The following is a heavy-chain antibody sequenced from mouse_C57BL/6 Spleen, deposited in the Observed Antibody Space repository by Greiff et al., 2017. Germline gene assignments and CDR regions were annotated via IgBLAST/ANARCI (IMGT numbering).Heavy chain of an antibody. CDR1: GYTFTDYY. CDR3: ARRGMYYYGSNYFDY. Sequence: EVQLQQSGPELVKPGASVKISCKASGYTFTDYYMNWVKQSHGKSLEWIGDINPNNGGTSYNQKFKGKATLTVDESSSTAYMELRSLTSEDSAVYYCARRGMYYYGSNYFDYWGQGTTLTVSS. D-gene: IGHD1-1*01. J-gene: IGHJ2*01. CDR2: INPNNGGT. V-gene: IGHV1-26*01.